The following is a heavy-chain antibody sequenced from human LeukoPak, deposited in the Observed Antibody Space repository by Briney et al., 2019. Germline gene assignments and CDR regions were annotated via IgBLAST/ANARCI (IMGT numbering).Heavy chain of an antibody. D-gene: IGHD5-12*01. Sequence: PSETLSLTCAVSGYSISNGYYWAWIRQPPGKGLEWIGSIYHSGSTSYKPSLKSRVTISVDTSKNQFYLNVNSVTATDTAVYYCARHGGHSGFDPYDFWGQGTLVTVSS. V-gene: IGHV4-38-2*01. CDR1: GYSISNGYY. CDR2: IYHSGST. CDR3: ARHGGHSGFDPYDF. J-gene: IGHJ4*02.